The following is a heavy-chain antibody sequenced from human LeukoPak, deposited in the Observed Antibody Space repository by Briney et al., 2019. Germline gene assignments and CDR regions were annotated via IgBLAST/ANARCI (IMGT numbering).Heavy chain of an antibody. Sequence: PSETLSLTCAVYGGSFSGYYWSWIRQPPGKGLEWIGEINHSGSTNYNVSLKSRVTISVDTSKNQFSLKLSSVTAADTAVYYCAREEDCSGGICYLGNAFDIWGQGTMVTVSS. CDR3: AREEDCSGGICYLGNAFDI. CDR2: INHSGST. V-gene: IGHV4-34*01. D-gene: IGHD2-15*01. CDR1: GGSFSGYY. J-gene: IGHJ3*02.